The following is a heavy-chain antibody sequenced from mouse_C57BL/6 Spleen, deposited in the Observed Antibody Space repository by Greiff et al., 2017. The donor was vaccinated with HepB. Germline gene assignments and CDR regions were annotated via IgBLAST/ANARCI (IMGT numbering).Heavy chain of an antibody. V-gene: IGHV1-50*01. J-gene: IGHJ2*01. CDR2: IDPSDSYT. CDR3: ARGYYGSRPFDY. CDR1: GYTFTSYW. D-gene: IGHD1-1*01. Sequence: VQLQQSGAELVKPGASVKLSCKASGYTFTSYWMQWVKQRPGQGLEWIGEIDPSDSYTNYNQKFKGKATLTVDTSSSTAYMQLSSLTSEDSAVYYCARGYYGSRPFDYWGQGTTLTVSS.